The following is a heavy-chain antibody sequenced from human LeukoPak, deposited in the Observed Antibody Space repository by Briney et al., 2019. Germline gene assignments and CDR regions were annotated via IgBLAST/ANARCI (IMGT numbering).Heavy chain of an antibody. V-gene: IGHV4-59*01. CDR2: IYYSGST. D-gene: IGHD5-24*01. Sequence: PSETLSLTCTVSGGSISSYYWSWIRQPPGKGLEGIGYIYYSGSTNYNPSLKSRVTISVDTSKNQFSLKLSSVTAADTAVYYCARGYIPYYFDYWGQGTLVTVSS. J-gene: IGHJ4*02. CDR3: ARGYIPYYFDY. CDR1: GGSISSYY.